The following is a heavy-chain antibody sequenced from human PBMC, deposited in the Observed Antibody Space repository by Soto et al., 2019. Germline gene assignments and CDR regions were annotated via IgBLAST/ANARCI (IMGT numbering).Heavy chain of an antibody. J-gene: IGHJ5*02. Sequence: SETLSLTCTVSGDSISSNNNYWCWIRQPPGEGLEWIGFISYSGTTSYSPSLKSRVAITLDTSKNQFSLSLSSVTAADTAVYYCARGRGYSYGLDPWGQGTLVT. CDR1: GDSISSNNNY. CDR2: ISYSGTT. CDR3: ARGRGYSYGLDP. V-gene: IGHV4-30-4*01. D-gene: IGHD5-18*01.